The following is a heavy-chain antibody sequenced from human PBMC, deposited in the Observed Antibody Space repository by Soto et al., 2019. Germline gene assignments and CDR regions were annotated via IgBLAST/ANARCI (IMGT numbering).Heavy chain of an antibody. D-gene: IGHD2-2*02. CDR2: MNPNSGNT. CDR3: ARGGYRCSSTSCYTSRWFDP. J-gene: IGHJ5*02. Sequence: QVQLVQSGAEVKKPGASVKVSCKASGYTFTSYDINWVRQATGQGLEWMGWMNPNSGNTGYAQKFRGRVTMTRNTSISTAYMELSSLRSEDTAVYYCARGGYRCSSTSCYTSRWFDPWGQGTLVTVSS. V-gene: IGHV1-8*01. CDR1: GYTFTSYD.